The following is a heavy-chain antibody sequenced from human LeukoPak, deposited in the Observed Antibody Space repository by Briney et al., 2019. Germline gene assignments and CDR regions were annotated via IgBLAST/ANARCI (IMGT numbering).Heavy chain of an antibody. CDR2: ISYDGSNK. CDR3: AKELIVGAGDY. V-gene: IGHV3-30*18. Sequence: GGSLRLSCAASGFTFSSYGMHWVRQAPGKGLEWVAVISYDGSNKYYADSVKGRFTISRDNSKNTLYLQMNSLRAEDTAVYYCAKELIVGAGDYWGQGTLDTVSS. D-gene: IGHD1-26*01. CDR1: GFTFSSYG. J-gene: IGHJ4*02.